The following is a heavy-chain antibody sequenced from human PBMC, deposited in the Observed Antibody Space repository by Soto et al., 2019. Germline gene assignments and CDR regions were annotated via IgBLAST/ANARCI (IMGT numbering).Heavy chain of an antibody. Sequence: GESLQISCQASGYRFSNYWITWVRQMPGKGLEWMGTIDPNDYYSNNSPSFQGHVTISADTSINTAYLHWSSLKASDTAIYYCAGRLSGPKEEYKDYYFYGWDVWGQGTTVTVSS. J-gene: IGHJ6*02. D-gene: IGHD1-1*01. CDR1: GYRFSNYW. V-gene: IGHV5-10-1*01. CDR2: IDPNDYYS. CDR3: AGRLSGPKEEYKDYYFYGWDV.